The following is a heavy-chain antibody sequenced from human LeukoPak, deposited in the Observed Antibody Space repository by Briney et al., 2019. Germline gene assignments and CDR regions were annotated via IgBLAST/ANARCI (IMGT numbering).Heavy chain of an antibody. V-gene: IGHV3-23*01. CDR2: ISGSGGST. J-gene: IGHJ4*02. D-gene: IGHD3-22*01. CDR3: AKAPPRDLYYYDSSGYYGDY. Sequence: GGSLRLSCAASGFTFSSYAMSWVRQAPGKGLEWVSAISGSGGSTYYADSVKGRFTISRDNSKNTLYLQMNSLRAEDTAVYYCAKAPPRDLYYYDSSGYYGDYWGQGTLVTVSS. CDR1: GFTFSSYA.